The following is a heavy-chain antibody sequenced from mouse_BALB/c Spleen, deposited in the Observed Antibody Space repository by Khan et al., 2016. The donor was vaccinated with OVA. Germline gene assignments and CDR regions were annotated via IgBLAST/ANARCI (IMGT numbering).Heavy chain of an antibody. D-gene: IGHD2-3*01. Sequence: QVQLKQSGAERAKPGASVKMSCKASGYTFTTYWMHWVKQRPGQGLEWIGYINPTSGYTDYNEKFKDRATLSADKSSSTAYMQLSSLTSEDSAVYYCTRDGIDYWGQGTTRTVSS. CDR2: INPTSGYT. J-gene: IGHJ2*01. V-gene: IGHV1-7*01. CDR3: TRDGIDY. CDR1: GYTFTTYW.